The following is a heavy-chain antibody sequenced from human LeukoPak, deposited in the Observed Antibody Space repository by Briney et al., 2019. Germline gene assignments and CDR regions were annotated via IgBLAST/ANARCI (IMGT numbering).Heavy chain of an antibody. Sequence: ASVKVSRKASGYTPTRYGISWVPQAPRQGLEWMGWISAYNGNTNYAQKLQGRFTMTTDTSTSTAYMELRSLRSDDTAVYYCARVESRTLAVAGLDYWGQGTLVTVSS. CDR3: ARVESRTLAVAGLDY. CDR2: ISAYNGNT. D-gene: IGHD6-19*01. CDR1: GYTPTRYG. V-gene: IGHV1-18*01. J-gene: IGHJ4*02.